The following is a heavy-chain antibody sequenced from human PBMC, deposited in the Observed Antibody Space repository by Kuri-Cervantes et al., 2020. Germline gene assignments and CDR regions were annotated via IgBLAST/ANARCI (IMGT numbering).Heavy chain of an antibody. D-gene: IGHD6-13*01. V-gene: IGHV1-69*06. CDR2: IIPNFGTA. Sequence: SVKVSCKASGGTFSSYAISWVRQAPGQGLEWMGGIIPNFGTANYAQKFQGRVTITADKSTSTAYMELSSLRSEDTAVYYCARVRAAAGLHWFDPWGQGTPVTVSS. J-gene: IGHJ5*02. CDR3: ARVRAAAGLHWFDP. CDR1: GGTFSSYA.